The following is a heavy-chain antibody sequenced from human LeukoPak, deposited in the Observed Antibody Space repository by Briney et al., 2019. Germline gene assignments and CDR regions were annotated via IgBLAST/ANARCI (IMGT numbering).Heavy chain of an antibody. Sequence: GGSLRLSCAASGFTFSNYAMNWVRQAPGQGLEWVSIISNSGSNTHYADSVKGRFSISRDKSKNTLYLQMNSLRAEDTAVYYCAKSRLSSSYHFDYWGQGTLVTVSS. CDR3: AKSRLSSSYHFDY. J-gene: IGHJ4*02. V-gene: IGHV3-23*01. D-gene: IGHD3-22*01. CDR2: ISNSGSNT. CDR1: GFTFSNYA.